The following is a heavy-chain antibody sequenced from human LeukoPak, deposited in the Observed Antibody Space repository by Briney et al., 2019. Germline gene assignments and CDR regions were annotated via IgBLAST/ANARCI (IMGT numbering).Heavy chain of an antibody. Sequence: GGSLRLSCAASGFTFSSYAMHWVRQAPGKGLEWVAVISYDGSNKYYADSVKGRFTISRDNSKNTLYLQMNSLRAEDTAVYYCAREGGGIAAAGIPPNNWFDPWGQGTLVTVSS. CDR3: AREGGGIAAAGIPPNNWFDP. CDR1: GFTFSSYA. V-gene: IGHV3-30-3*01. D-gene: IGHD6-13*01. CDR2: ISYDGSNK. J-gene: IGHJ5*02.